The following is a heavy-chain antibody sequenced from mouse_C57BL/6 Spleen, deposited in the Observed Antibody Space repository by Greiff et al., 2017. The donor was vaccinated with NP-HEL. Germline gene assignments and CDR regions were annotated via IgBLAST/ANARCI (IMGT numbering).Heavy chain of an antibody. CDR2: ILPGSGST. CDR1: GYTFTGYW. D-gene: IGHD2-3*01. V-gene: IGHV1-9*01. Sequence: QVQLKESGAELMKPGASVKLSCKATGYTFTGYWIEWVKQRPGHGLEWIGEILPGSGSTNYNEKFKGKATFTADTSSNTAYMQLSSLTTEDSAIYYCARSMMVTTLYYYAMDYWGQGTSVTVSS. J-gene: IGHJ4*01. CDR3: ARSMMVTTLYYYAMDY.